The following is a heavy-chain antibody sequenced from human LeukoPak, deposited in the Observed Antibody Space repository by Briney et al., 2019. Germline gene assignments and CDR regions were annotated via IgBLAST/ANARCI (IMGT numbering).Heavy chain of an antibody. Sequence: SETLSLTCTVSGGSVTSRAYSWGWVRQPPGKGLEWIGTLYYNGNTYYNPSLKSRVFISVDTSKNQISLKLSSVTAADTAVYYCAREKNYYTSGSPNWFDPWGHGTLVTVSS. D-gene: IGHD3-10*01. J-gene: IGHJ5*02. CDR2: LYYNGNT. CDR3: AREKNYYTSGSPNWFDP. V-gene: IGHV4-39*07. CDR1: GGSVTSRAYS.